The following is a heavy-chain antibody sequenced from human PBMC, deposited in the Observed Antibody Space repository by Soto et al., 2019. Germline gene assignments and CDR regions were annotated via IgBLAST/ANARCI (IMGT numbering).Heavy chain of an antibody. CDR1: GFTFSSYE. V-gene: IGHV3-48*03. J-gene: IGHJ4*02. CDR3: ARNGGQLWSRPFDY. D-gene: IGHD5-18*01. Sequence: GGSLRLSCAASGFTFSSYEMNWVRQAPGKGLEWVSYISSSGSTIYYADSVKGRFTISRDNAKNSLYLQMNSLRAEDTAVYYCARNGGQLWSRPFDYWGQGTLVTVS. CDR2: ISSSGSTI.